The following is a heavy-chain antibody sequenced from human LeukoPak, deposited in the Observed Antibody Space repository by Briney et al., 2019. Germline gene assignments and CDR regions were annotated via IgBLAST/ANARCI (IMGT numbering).Heavy chain of an antibody. Sequence: SETLSLTCTVSGGSISSSSYYWGWIRQPPGKGLEWIGSIYYSGSTYYNPSLKSRVTISVDTSKNQFSLKLSSVTAADTAVYYCARDLNWFDPWGQGTLVTVSS. CDR2: IYYSGST. CDR1: GGSISSSSYY. CDR3: ARDLNWFDP. J-gene: IGHJ5*02. V-gene: IGHV4-39*07.